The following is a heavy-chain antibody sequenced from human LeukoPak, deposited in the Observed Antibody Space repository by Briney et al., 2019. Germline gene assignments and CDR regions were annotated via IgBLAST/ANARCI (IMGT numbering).Heavy chain of an antibody. CDR1: GFTFSSYS. D-gene: IGHD6-13*01. V-gene: IGHV3-21*01. J-gene: IGHJ2*01. CDR3: VTWGNTSSWFRYFDL. CDR2: ISSSSSYI. Sequence: PGGSLRLSCAASGFTFSSYSINWVRQAPGKGLEWVSSISSSSSYIYYADSVKGRFTISRDNAKNSLYLQMNSLRAEDTAVYYCVTWGNTSSWFRYFDLWGRGTLVTVSS.